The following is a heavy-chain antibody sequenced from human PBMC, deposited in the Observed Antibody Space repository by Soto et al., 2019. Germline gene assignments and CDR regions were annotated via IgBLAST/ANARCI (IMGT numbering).Heavy chain of an antibody. D-gene: IGHD5-18*01. V-gene: IGHV4-39*01. Sequence: SETLSLTCTVSGGSISSSSYYWGWIRQPPGKGLEWIGSIYYSGSTYYNPSLKSRVTISVDTSKNQFSLKLSSVTAADTAVYYCARGGYSYGYGMDVWGQGTTVTVSS. CDR1: GGSISSSSYY. CDR3: ARGGYSYGYGMDV. CDR2: IYYSGST. J-gene: IGHJ6*02.